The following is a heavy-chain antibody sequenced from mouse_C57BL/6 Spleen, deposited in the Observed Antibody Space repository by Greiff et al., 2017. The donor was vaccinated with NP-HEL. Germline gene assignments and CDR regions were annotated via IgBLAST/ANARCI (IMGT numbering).Heavy chain of an antibody. Sequence: EVQLQQSGAELVRPGASVKLSCTASGFNIKDDYMHWVKQRPEQGLEWIGWIDPENGDTEYASKFQGKATITADTSSNTAYLQLSSLTSEDTAVYYCTTSYYGYPYFDYWGQGTTLTVSS. J-gene: IGHJ2*01. CDR3: TTSYYGYPYFDY. D-gene: IGHD2-9*01. CDR2: IDPENGDT. CDR1: GFNIKDDY. V-gene: IGHV14-4*01.